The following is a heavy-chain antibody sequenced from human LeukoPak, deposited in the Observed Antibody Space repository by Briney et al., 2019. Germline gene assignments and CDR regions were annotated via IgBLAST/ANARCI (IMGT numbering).Heavy chain of an antibody. J-gene: IGHJ4*02. V-gene: IGHV5-51*01. D-gene: IGHD1-26*01. CDR3: ARGRSGSYHGWDFDY. CDR1: GYSFTSYW. Sequence: GKFLKISCQGSGYSFTSYWIGWVRQMPGKGLEWMGIIYPGDSNTRYRPSFQGQVTISADKSISTAYLQWSSLKASDTAMYYCARGRSGSYHGWDFDYWGQGTLVTV. CDR2: IYPGDSNT.